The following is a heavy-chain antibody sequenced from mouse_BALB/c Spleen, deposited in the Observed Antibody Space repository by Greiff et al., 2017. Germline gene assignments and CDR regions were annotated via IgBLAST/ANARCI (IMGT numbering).Heavy chain of an antibody. CDR2: IRNKANGYTT. CDR1: GFTFTDYY. J-gene: IGHJ3*01. CDR3: ARDKLGPFAD. D-gene: IGHD4-1*01. V-gene: IGHV7-3*02. Sequence: DVKLVESGGGLVQPGGSLRLSCATSGFTFTDYYMSWVRQPPGKALEWLGFIRNKANGYTTEYSASVKGRFTISRDNSQSILYLQMNTLRAEDSATYYCARDKLGPFADWGQGTLVTVSA.